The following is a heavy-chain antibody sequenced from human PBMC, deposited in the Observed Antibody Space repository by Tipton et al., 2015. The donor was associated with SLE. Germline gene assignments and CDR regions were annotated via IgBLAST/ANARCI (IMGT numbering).Heavy chain of an antibody. J-gene: IGHJ4*02. D-gene: IGHD3-10*01. Sequence: TLSLTCSVSGGSIGYYYWNWIRQPPGKGLEWIGYVFYSGSTNYNPSFRGRVTMSVDTSKNQFSLKLNSVTAADTAVYYCARDRTSSWFGDSYYYFDSWGQGTLVTVSP. CDR2: VFYSGST. CDR3: ARDRTSSWFGDSYYYFDS. V-gene: IGHV4-59*12. CDR1: GGSIGYYY.